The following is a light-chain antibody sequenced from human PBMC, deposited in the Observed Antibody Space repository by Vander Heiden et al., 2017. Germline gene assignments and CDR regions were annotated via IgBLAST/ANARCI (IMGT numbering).Light chain of an antibody. Sequence: QSVLTQPPSVSGAPGQRVTIPCTGSSSNIGAGYDVHWYQQLPGTAPKLLIYGNSNRPSGVPDRFSGSKSGTSASLAITGLQAEDEADYYCQSYDSSYVFFGGGTKLIVL. J-gene: IGLJ2*01. V-gene: IGLV1-40*01. CDR3: QSYDSSYVF. CDR2: GNS. CDR1: SSNIGAGYD.